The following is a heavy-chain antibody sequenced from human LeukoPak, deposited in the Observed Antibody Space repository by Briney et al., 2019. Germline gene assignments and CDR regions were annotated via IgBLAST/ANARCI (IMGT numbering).Heavy chain of an antibody. CDR3: ARVQIYGDDAFDI. CDR2: IYYSGST. D-gene: IGHD4-17*01. CDR1: GGSISSYY. Sequence: SETLSLTCTVSGGSISSYYWSWIRQPPAKGLEWIGYIYYSGSTNYNPSLKSRVTISVDTSKNQFSLKLSSVTAADTAVYYCARVQIYGDDAFDIWGQGTMVTVSS. V-gene: IGHV4-59*01. J-gene: IGHJ3*02.